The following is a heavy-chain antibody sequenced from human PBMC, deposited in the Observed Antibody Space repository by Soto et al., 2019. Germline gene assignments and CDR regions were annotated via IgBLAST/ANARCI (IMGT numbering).Heavy chain of an antibody. CDR3: ARDATKGGYSGYGSAHNWFDP. Sequence: PGGSLRLSCAASGFTFSSYAMHWVRQAPGKGLEYVSAISSNGGSTYYANSVKGRFTISRDNSKNTLYLQMGSLRAEDMAVYYCARDATKGGYSGYGSAHNWFDPWGQGTLVTVSS. V-gene: IGHV3-64*01. CDR2: ISSNGGST. J-gene: IGHJ5*02. D-gene: IGHD5-12*01. CDR1: GFTFSSYA.